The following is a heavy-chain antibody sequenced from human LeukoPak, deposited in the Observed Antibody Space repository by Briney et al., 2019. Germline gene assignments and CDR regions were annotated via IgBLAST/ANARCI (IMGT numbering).Heavy chain of an antibody. CDR2: IYPGDSDS. CDR3: ARHRNDHGDAFDI. J-gene: IGHJ3*02. V-gene: IGHV5-51*01. D-gene: IGHD1-1*01. Sequence: GESLKISCKGSGYSFTRNWIGWVRQMPGKGLEWMGIIYPGDSDSRYSPSFQGQVTISADKSISTAYLQWSSLKASDTAMYYCARHRNDHGDAFDIWGQGTMVTVSS. CDR1: GYSFTRNW.